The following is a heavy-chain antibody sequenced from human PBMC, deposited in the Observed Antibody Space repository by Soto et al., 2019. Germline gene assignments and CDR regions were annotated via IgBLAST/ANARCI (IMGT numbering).Heavy chain of an antibody. D-gene: IGHD4-17*01. CDR1: GFTFTSSA. CDR3: AAEIDDYGDYTY. J-gene: IGHJ4*02. CDR2: IVVGSGNT. V-gene: IGHV1-58*01. Sequence: SVKGSCKASGFTFTSSAVQWVRQARGQRLEWIGWIVVGSGNTKYAQKFQERVTITRDMSTSIAYMELSSLRSEDTAVYYCAAEIDDYGDYTYWGQGTLVTGSS.